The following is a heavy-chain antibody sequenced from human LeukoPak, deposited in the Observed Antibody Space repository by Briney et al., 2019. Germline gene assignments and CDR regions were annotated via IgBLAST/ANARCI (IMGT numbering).Heavy chain of an antibody. CDR3: ARGFYEPFDR. V-gene: IGHV4-59*02. J-gene: IGHJ5*02. CDR1: GASVSSSH. D-gene: IGHD2/OR15-2a*01. Sequence: SETLSLTCTVSGASVSSSHWNWLRQSPGKGLEWIANVDYSGSTKYNPSLRGRGTMSLDTSKNQFYLKLESVTAADTARYCARGFYEPFDRWGQGTRVTVSS. CDR2: VDYSGST.